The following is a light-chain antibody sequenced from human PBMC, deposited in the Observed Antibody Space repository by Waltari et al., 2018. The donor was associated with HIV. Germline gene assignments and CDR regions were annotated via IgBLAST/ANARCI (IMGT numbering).Light chain of an antibody. J-gene: IGKJ4*01. CDR1: RTVCYNFDY. V-gene: IGKV4-1*01. CDR3: QQYFSLPFT. CDR2: RAS. Sequence: DIVMTQSPDSLAVSLGERATINCMSSRTVCYNFDYLAWYQQKRGQPPKVIIYRASTRALGVSDRFSGSGSGTNFSLTISSLQAGDLAIYYCQQYFSLPFTFGGGTKVQIK.